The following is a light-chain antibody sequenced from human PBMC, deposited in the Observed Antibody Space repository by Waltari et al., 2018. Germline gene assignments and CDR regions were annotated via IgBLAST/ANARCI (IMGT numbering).Light chain of an antibody. CDR1: QSVSIF. Sequence: DIRMTQSPSSLSVSLGDSVTITCRASQSVSIFLNWYQQKLGKAPKLLIYAASSLQGGVPSRFSGSGSGTDFTLTISSLQPEDFATYYCQQSYSTPHTFGQGTKVESK. CDR3: QQSYSTPHT. V-gene: IGKV1-39*01. J-gene: IGKJ1*01. CDR2: AAS.